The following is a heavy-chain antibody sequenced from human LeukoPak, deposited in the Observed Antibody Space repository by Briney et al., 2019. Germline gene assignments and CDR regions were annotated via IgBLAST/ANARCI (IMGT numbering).Heavy chain of an antibody. D-gene: IGHD6-6*01. CDR3: ARDNYEYSSSAYFDY. J-gene: IGHJ4*02. CDR1: GGSFSGYY. Sequence: SETLSLTCAVYGGSFSGYYWSWIRQPPGKGLEWIGEINNSGSTNYNPSLKRRVTISVDKSKNEFSLKLSSVTAADTAVYYCARDNYEYSSSAYFDYWGQGTLVTVSS. CDR2: INNSGST. V-gene: IGHV4-34*01.